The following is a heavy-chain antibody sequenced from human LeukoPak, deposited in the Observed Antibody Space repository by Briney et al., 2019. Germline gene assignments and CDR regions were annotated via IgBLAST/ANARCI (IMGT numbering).Heavy chain of an antibody. CDR1: GFTFSSYW. D-gene: IGHD6-19*01. J-gene: IGHJ4*02. CDR3: ARDSSGWGHSSPLFDY. CDR2: INSDGSST. V-gene: IGHV3-74*01. Sequence: GGSLRLSCAASGFTFSSYWMHWVRHAPGKGLVWVSRINSDGSSTSYADSVKGRFTISRDNSKNTLYLQMNSLRADDTAVYYCARDSSGWGHSSPLFDYWGQGTLVTVSS.